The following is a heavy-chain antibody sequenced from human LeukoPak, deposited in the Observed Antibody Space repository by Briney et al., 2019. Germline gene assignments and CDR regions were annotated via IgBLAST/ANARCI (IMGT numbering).Heavy chain of an antibody. CDR1: GFTFSSYA. CDR3: AKAAIRYTTRWNNFDY. CDR2: ISWDGGNI. V-gene: IGHV3-43D*03. D-gene: IGHD2-2*02. Sequence: GGSLRLSCAASGFTFSSYAMHWVRQAPGKGLEWVSLISWDGGNIYYADSMKGRFTISRDNSKNSLYLQMNSLRAEDSAFYYCAKAAIRYTTRWNNFDYWGQGTLVTVSS. J-gene: IGHJ4*02.